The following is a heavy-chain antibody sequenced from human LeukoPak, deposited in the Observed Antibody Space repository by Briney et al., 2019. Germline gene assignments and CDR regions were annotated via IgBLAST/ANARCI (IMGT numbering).Heavy chain of an antibody. CDR1: GFTFSSYW. J-gene: IGHJ6*03. V-gene: IGHV3-7*01. CDR2: IKQDASDK. Sequence: GGSLRLSCAASGFTFSSYWMIWVRQAPGKGLEWVANIKQDASDKYYVDSVKGRFTISRDNAKNTLYLQMNSLRAEDTAVYYCARVIKRWWYMDVWGKGTTVTVSS. CDR3: ARVIKRWWYMDV. D-gene: IGHD2-15*01.